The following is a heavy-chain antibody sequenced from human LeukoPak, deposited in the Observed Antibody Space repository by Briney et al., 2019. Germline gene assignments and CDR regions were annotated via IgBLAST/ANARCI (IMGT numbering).Heavy chain of an antibody. D-gene: IGHD3-10*01. CDR2: ISSSSSTM. V-gene: IGHV3-48*01. J-gene: IGHJ4*02. Sequence: QPGGSLRLSCAASGFTFSSYSMNWVRQAPGKGLAWISFISSSSSTMYYADSVKGRFTISRDNAKNSLYLQMNSLRAEDTAVYYCVRPDYYYGAGSYGGDYWGQGTLVTVSS. CDR1: GFTFSSYS. CDR3: VRPDYYYGAGSYGGDY.